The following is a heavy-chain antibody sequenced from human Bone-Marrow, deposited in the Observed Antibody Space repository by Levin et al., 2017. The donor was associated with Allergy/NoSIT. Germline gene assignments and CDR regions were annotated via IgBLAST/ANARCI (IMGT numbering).Heavy chain of an antibody. D-gene: IGHD2-2*01. V-gene: IGHV1-18*01. J-gene: IGHJ6*02. CDR3: ARDRQNIVVVPAAMPEKPPSFYYGMDV. CDR1: GYTFTSYG. Sequence: ASVKVSCKASGYTFTSYGISWVRQAPGQGLEWMGWISAYNGNTNYAQKLQGRVTMTTDTSTSTAYMELRSLRSDDTAVYYCARDRQNIVVVPAAMPEKPPSFYYGMDVWGQGTTVTVSS. CDR2: ISAYNGNT.